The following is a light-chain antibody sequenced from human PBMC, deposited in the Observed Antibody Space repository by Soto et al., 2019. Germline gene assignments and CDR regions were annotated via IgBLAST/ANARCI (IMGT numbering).Light chain of an antibody. CDR3: QQYGSSPYT. Sequence: EIVLTQSPATLSLSPGETATLSCRASQSVNSRFLAWYQQKPGQAPRLLMYGASSRATGIPDRFSGTGSGTDFTLTISRLEPEDFAVYYCQQYGSSPYTFGLGTKVDI. CDR1: QSVNSRF. V-gene: IGKV3-20*01. CDR2: GAS. J-gene: IGKJ2*01.